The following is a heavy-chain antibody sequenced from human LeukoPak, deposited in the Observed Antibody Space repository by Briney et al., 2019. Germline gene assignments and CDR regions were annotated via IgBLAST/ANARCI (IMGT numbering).Heavy chain of an antibody. J-gene: IGHJ4*02. V-gene: IGHV3-30*18. CDR1: GFTFSNYA. CDR3: AKVRKEQWLVLIDY. D-gene: IGHD6-19*01. Sequence: GRSLRLSCAASGFTFSNYAMHWVRQAPGKGLKWVAVISYDGSNQYYADSVRGRFTISRDNSKNTLHLQMNSLSAEDMAVYYCAKVRKEQWLVLIDYWGQGTLVTVSS. CDR2: ISYDGSNQ.